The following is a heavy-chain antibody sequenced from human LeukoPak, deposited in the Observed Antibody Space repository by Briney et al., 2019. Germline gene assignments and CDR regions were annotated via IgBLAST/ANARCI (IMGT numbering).Heavy chain of an antibody. CDR1: GYSISSGYY. CDR2: IYHSGST. CDR3: ARELAYYYDSSGFDY. D-gene: IGHD3-22*01. V-gene: IGHV4-38-2*02. Sequence: SETLSLTCTVSGYSISSGYYWGWIRQPPGKGLEWIGSIYHSGSTYYNPSLKSRVTISVDTSKNQFSLKLSSVTAADTAVYYCARELAYYYDSSGFDYWGQGTLVTVSS. J-gene: IGHJ4*02.